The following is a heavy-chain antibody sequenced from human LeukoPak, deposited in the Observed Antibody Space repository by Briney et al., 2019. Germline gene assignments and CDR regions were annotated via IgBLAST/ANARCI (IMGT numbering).Heavy chain of an antibody. D-gene: IGHD2-2*01. J-gene: IGHJ4*02. CDR3: ARLLIVVVPAAPRGFDY. V-gene: IGHV4-39*01. CDR1: GGSISSSSYY. CDR2: IYYSGST. Sequence: PSETLSLTCTVFGGSISSSSYYWGWIRQPPGKGLEWIGSIYYSGSTYYNPSLKSRVTISVDTSKNQFSLKLSSVTAADTAVYYCARLLIVVVPAAPRGFDYWGQGTLVTVSS.